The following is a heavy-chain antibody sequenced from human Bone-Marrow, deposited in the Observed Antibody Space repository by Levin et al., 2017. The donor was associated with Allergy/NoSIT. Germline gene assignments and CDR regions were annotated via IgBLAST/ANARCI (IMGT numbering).Heavy chain of an antibody. Sequence: GGSLRLSCAASGFTFKIYAMNWVRQAPGKGLECVSGISSGGGETYYADSVKGRFTISRDNRNNIVYLQMNSLRVEDTARYYCAKDGYSGDSKGHQFDYWGQGTLVTVSS. CDR2: ISSGGGET. D-gene: IGHD4-17*01. CDR1: GFTFKIYA. J-gene: IGHJ4*02. CDR3: AKDGYSGDSKGHQFDY. V-gene: IGHV3-23*01.